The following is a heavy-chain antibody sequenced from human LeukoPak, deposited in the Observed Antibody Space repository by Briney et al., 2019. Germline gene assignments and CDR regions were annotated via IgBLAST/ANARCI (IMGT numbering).Heavy chain of an antibody. CDR1: GFTFSSYA. V-gene: IGHV3-23*01. CDR3: AKEPRPNIVGATTFDP. J-gene: IGHJ5*02. Sequence: GGSLRLSCAASGFTFSSYAMSWVRQAPGKGLERVSAISGSGGSTYYADSVKGRFTISRDNSKNTLYLQMNSLRAEDTAVYYCAKEPRPNIVGATTFDPWGQGTLVTVSS. D-gene: IGHD1-26*01. CDR2: ISGSGGST.